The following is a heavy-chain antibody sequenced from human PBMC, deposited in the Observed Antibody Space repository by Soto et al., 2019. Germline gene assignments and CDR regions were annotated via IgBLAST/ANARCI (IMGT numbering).Heavy chain of an antibody. V-gene: IGHV2-5*02. Sequence: SCPTLVNPTQTLTLTCTFSGFSLSTSGVGVGWIRQPPGKALEWLALIYWDDDKRYSPSLKSRLTITKDTSKNQVVLTMTNMDPVDTATYYCVTTVSYYYGMDVWGQGTTVTVSS. J-gene: IGHJ6*02. D-gene: IGHD4-17*01. CDR2: IYWDDDK. CDR1: GFSLSTSGVG. CDR3: VTTVSYYYGMDV.